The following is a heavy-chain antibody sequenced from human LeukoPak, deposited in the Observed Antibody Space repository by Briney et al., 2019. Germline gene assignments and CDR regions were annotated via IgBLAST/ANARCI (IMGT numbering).Heavy chain of an antibody. CDR2: ISGSGGST. J-gene: IGHJ3*02. Sequence: PGGSLRLSCAASGFTFSSYAMSWVRQAPGKGLEWVSAISGSGGSTYYADSVKGRFTISRDNPKNTLYLQMNSLRAEDTAVYYCAKRGYYDSSGYLYDAFDIWGQGIMVTVSS. CDR1: GFTFSSYA. D-gene: IGHD3-22*01. CDR3: AKRGYYDSSGYLYDAFDI. V-gene: IGHV3-23*01.